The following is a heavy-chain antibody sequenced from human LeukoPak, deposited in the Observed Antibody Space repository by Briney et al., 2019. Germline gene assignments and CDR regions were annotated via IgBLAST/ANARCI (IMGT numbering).Heavy chain of an antibody. V-gene: IGHV4-59*01. CDR2: IYYSGST. Sequence: PSETLSLTCTVSGSSMGRYYWTWIRQPPGKRLEWIGYIYYSGSTYYNPSLKSRVTISVDTSKNQFSLNLGSVTAADTAVYYCARGSATLEYWGQGTPVTISS. CDR3: ARGSATLEY. CDR1: GSSMGRYY. J-gene: IGHJ4*02.